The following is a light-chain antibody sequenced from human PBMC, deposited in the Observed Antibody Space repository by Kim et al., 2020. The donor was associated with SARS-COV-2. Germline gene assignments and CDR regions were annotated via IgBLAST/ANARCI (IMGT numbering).Light chain of an antibody. V-gene: IGLV1-44*01. CDR2: GYN. J-gene: IGLJ2*01. CDR1: FSNVGRNT. Sequence: QSVLTQPPSASGAPGQRVTISCSGSFSNVGRNTVNWWQQFPGTAPKLLIFGYNQRPSGVPARFSGSKSGTSASLAISGLQSEDEADYYCAVWDDNLNGVGFGGGTQLTVL. CDR3: AVWDDNLNGVG.